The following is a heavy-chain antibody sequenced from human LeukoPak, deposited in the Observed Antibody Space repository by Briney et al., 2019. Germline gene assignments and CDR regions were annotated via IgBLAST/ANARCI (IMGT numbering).Heavy chain of an antibody. V-gene: IGHV3-53*01. CDR1: GFTVSSNY. CDR2: IYSGGST. D-gene: IGHD3-22*01. J-gene: IGHJ4*02. Sequence: GGSLRLSCAASGFTVSSNYMSWVRQAPGKGLEWVSVIYSGGSTYYADSVKGRFTISRDNSKNTLYLQMNSLRAEDTAVYYCAKTNTRYYDSSGYYFDYWGQGTLVTVSS. CDR3: AKTNTRYYDSSGYYFDY.